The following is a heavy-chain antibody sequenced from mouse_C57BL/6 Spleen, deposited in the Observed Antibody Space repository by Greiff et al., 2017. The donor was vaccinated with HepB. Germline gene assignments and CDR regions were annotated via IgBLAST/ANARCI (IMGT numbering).Heavy chain of an antibody. V-gene: IGHV1-81*01. Sequence: QVQLQQSGAELARPGASVKLSCKASGYTFTSYGIRWVKQRPGQGLEWIGEIYPRSGNTYYNEKFQRKATLTAHKSSSTAYMDLRSLTSEDFAVYFCASEYRNYPWGQGTTLTVSS. CDR1: GYTFTSYG. D-gene: IGHD2-5*01. CDR2: IYPRSGNT. J-gene: IGHJ2*01. CDR3: ASEYRNYP.